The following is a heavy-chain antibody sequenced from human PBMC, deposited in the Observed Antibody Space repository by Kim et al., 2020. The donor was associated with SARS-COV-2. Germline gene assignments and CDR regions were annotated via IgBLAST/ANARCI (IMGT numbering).Heavy chain of an antibody. CDR1: GITVSSNY. CDR3: ARDGLIVVAGSNLLRYYYYGMDV. V-gene: IGHV3-66*01. D-gene: IGHD2-15*01. J-gene: IGHJ6*02. CDR2: LYSNGST. Sequence: GGSLRLSCAASGITVSSNYMSWVRQAPGKGLEWVSILYSNGSTSYADSVKGRFTLSRDNSKNTPYLQLNSLSAEDTAVYYCARDGLIVVAGSNLLRYYYYGMDVWGQGTMVTGSS.